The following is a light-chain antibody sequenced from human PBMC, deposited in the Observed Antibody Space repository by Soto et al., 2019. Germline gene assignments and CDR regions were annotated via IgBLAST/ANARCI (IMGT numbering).Light chain of an antibody. CDR1: QSISSY. V-gene: IGKV1-39*01. J-gene: IGKJ1*01. Sequence: EIRVTQAPASLSVSLGYTVTITCRASQSISSYLNWYQQKPGKAPKLLIYAASSLQSGVPSRFSGSGSGTDFTLTISRLQPEDFATYYCQQSYSPTPTFGQGTKVDIK. CDR3: QQSYSPTPT. CDR2: AAS.